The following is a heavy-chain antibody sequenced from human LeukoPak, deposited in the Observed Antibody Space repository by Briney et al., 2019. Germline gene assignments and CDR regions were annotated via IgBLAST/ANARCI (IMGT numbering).Heavy chain of an antibody. J-gene: IGHJ4*02. D-gene: IGHD1-26*01. CDR2: LSGSGSTR. V-gene: IGHV3-23*01. CDR3: AKAVVGATTGTKRGADS. Sequence: GGSLRLSCAASGFTFSSYWMSWVRQAPGKGLEWVSGLSGSGSTRYYADSVKGRFTISRDNSRNTLDLQMNSLRVEDTALYYCAKAVVGATTGTKRGADSWGQGTLVTVSS. CDR1: GFTFSSYW.